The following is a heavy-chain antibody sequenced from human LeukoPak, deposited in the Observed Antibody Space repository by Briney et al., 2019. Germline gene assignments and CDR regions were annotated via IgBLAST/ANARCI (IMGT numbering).Heavy chain of an antibody. CDR1: GFTFSSYS. D-gene: IGHD2-21*02. CDR2: ITSSSNYM. J-gene: IGHJ4*02. CDR3: AKSKSGDFPNWDY. Sequence: PGGSLRLSCAGSGFTFSSYSMTWVRQAPGKGLEWVSSITSSSNYMYYADSLKGRFTISRDNAKSSLYLQMNSLRAEDTAVYYCAKSKSGDFPNWDYWGQGTLVTVSS. V-gene: IGHV3-21*01.